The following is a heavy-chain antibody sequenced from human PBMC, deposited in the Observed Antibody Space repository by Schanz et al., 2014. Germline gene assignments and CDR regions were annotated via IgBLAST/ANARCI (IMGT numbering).Heavy chain of an antibody. V-gene: IGHV3-30*18. CDR3: AKSYDTSGYSGFDY. J-gene: IGHJ4*02. D-gene: IGHD3-22*01. Sequence: QVHLVESGGGVVQPGRSLRLSCTGSRFTISRNPIHWVRQAPGKGLEWVANINQDGSEKYYADSVKGRFTISRDNSKNTLYLQMNSLRTEDTAVYFCAKSYDTSGYSGFDYWGQGTLVTVSS. CDR2: INQDGSEK. CDR1: RFTISRNP.